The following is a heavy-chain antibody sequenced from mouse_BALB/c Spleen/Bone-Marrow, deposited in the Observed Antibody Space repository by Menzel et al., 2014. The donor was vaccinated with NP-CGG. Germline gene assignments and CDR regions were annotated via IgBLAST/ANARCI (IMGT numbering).Heavy chain of an antibody. D-gene: IGHD1-1*01. CDR1: AYEFPSHD. CDR2: INSDGGST. Sequence: EAMLVESGGGLVQPGESLKLSCESNAYEFPSHDMSWVRKTPEKRLELVAAINSDGGSTFYPDTMERRFIISRDNTKKTLYLQMSSLRTEDTALYYCARQGDYGSSWFAYWGQGTLVTVSA. J-gene: IGHJ3*01. V-gene: IGHV5-2*03. CDR3: ARQGDYGSSWFAY.